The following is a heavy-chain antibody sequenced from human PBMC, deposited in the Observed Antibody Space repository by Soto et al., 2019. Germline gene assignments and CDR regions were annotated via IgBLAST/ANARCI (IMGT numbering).Heavy chain of an antibody. CDR3: ARGPYYYDSSGTGFDY. J-gene: IGHJ4*02. D-gene: IGHD3-22*01. V-gene: IGHV4-34*01. CDR1: GGSFSGYY. Sequence: QVQLQQWGAGLLKPSETLSLTCAVYGGSFSGYYWSWIRQPPGKGLEWIGEINHSGSTNYNPSLKSRVTTSVDTYKNQFSLKLSSVTAADTAVYYCARGPYYYDSSGTGFDYWGQGTLVTVSS. CDR2: INHSGST.